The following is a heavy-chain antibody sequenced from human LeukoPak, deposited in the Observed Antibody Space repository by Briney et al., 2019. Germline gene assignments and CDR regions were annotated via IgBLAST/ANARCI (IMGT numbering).Heavy chain of an antibody. CDR2: IKQDGSEK. CDR3: ARGSGIASYYFDY. CDR1: GFTFSSYW. J-gene: IGHJ4*02. D-gene: IGHD6-13*01. Sequence: PGGSLRLSCAASGFTFSSYWMSWVRQAPGKGREWVANIKQDGSEKYYVDPVKGRVTISRDNAKNSLYLQLNSLRAEDTAVYYCARGSGIASYYFDYWGQGTLVTVSS. V-gene: IGHV3-7*01.